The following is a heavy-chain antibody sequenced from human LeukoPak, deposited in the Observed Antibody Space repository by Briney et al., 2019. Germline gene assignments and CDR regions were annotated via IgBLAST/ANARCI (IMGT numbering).Heavy chain of an antibody. Sequence: GGSLRLSCEASGFTFSSYGMHWVRQAPGKGLEWVAFIRYDGSIKYYADSVKGRFTISGDNSKNTLYLQMNSLRVEDTALYYCAKAQGYATSWSPFDYWGQGTLVTVSS. CDR2: IRYDGSIK. J-gene: IGHJ4*02. V-gene: IGHV3-30*02. CDR1: GFTFSSYG. D-gene: IGHD2-2*01. CDR3: AKAQGYATSWSPFDY.